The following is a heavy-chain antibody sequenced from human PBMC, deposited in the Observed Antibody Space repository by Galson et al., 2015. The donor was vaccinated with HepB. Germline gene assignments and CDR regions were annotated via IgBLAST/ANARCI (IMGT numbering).Heavy chain of an antibody. Sequence: SVKVSCKASGGTFSSYAISWVRQAPGQGLEWTGGIIPIFGTANYAQKFQGRVTITADESTSTAYMELSSLRSEDTAVYYCARYGDSSGWYPPDVWGQGTTVTVSS. CDR1: GGTFSSYA. D-gene: IGHD6-19*01. J-gene: IGHJ6*02. V-gene: IGHV1-69*13. CDR2: IIPIFGTA. CDR3: ARYGDSSGWYPPDV.